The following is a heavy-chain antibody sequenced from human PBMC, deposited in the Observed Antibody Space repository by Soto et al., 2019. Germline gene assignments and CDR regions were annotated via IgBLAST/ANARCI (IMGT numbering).Heavy chain of an antibody. CDR2: ISGSGGGT. J-gene: IGHJ4*02. CDR1: GFSFNNYA. D-gene: IGHD1-26*01. V-gene: IGHV3-23*01. Sequence: EVQLLESGGGLVQPGGSLRLSCAASGFSFNNYAMSWVRQAPGKGLEWVSSISGSGGGTYYADSLKGRFTISRDNSKNTLYLQRNSVRAEDTAVYYCSKRRGEFASGVPPFDYWGQGTLVTVSS. CDR3: SKRRGEFASGVPPFDY.